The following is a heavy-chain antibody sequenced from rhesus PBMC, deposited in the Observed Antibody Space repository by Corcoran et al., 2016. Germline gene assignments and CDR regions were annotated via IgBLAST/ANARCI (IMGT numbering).Heavy chain of an antibody. J-gene: IGHJ4*01. CDR1: GGSITSGYYY. CDR2: ITYNGST. D-gene: IGHD3-34*01. Sequence: QVQLQESGPGLVKPSETLSLTCAVSGGSITSGYYYWSWIRQPPGKGLEWIGYITYNGSTSSNPSLKGRVTFSRDTSKNQFSLKLSSGTAADTAIYYCARDYGWGDYQRALDYRGQGVLVTVSS. V-gene: IGHV4-122*02. CDR3: ARDYGWGDYQRALDY.